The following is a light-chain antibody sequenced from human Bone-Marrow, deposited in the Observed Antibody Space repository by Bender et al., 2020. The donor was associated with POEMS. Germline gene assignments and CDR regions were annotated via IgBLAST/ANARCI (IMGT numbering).Light chain of an antibody. CDR1: SSDIGGYNY. V-gene: IGLV2-8*01. Sequence: QSALTQPPSASGSPGQSVTISCTGTSSDIGGYNYVSWYQQHPGKVPKVMIYEVNKRPSGVPDRFSGSKSGNTASLTVSGLQAEDEADYYCSSYATNNNYVFGTGTDVTVL. J-gene: IGLJ1*01. CDR2: EVN. CDR3: SSYATNNNYV.